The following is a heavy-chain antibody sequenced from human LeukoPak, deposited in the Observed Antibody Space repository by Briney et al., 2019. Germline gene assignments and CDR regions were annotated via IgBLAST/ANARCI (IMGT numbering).Heavy chain of an antibody. Sequence: GGSLRLSCAASGLTVSTNYMNWVGQAPGKGLEWVSVIYNGVTTHYADSVKGRFTSSSDNSKNTVYLQMNRLRAEDTAIYYCILTTVTTSAEYWGQGTLVTVSS. D-gene: IGHD4-17*01. V-gene: IGHV3-53*01. CDR1: GLTVSTNY. J-gene: IGHJ4*02. CDR2: IYNGVTT. CDR3: ILTTVTTSAEY.